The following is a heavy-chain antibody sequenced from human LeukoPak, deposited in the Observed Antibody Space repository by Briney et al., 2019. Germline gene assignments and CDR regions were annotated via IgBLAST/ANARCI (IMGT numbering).Heavy chain of an antibody. CDR2: INPNSGGT. Sequence: ASVKVSCKASGYTFTGYYMHWVRQAPGQGLEWMGRINPNSGGTNYAQKFQGRVTMTRDTSISTAYMELSRLRSDDTAVYYCARHGGGYDSSGYYYYYYYMDVWGKGTTVTVSS. V-gene: IGHV1-2*06. D-gene: IGHD3-22*01. CDR3: ARHGGGYDSSGYYYYYYYMDV. CDR1: GYTFTGYY. J-gene: IGHJ6*03.